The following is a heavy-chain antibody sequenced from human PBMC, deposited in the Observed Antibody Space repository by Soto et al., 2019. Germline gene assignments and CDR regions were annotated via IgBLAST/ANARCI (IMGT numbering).Heavy chain of an antibody. CDR1: GFTFSSYS. Sequence: GGSLRLSCAASGFTFSSYSMNWVRQAPGKGLEWVSSISSSSSYIYYADSVKGRFTISRDNAKNSLYLQMNSLRAEDTAVYYCARSITRRYGSGSEVDYWGQGTLVTVSS. J-gene: IGHJ4*02. CDR2: ISSSSSYI. D-gene: IGHD3-10*01. CDR3: ARSITRRYGSGSEVDY. V-gene: IGHV3-21*01.